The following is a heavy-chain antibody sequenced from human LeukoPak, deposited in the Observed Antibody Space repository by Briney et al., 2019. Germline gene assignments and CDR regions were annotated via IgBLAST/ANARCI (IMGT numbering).Heavy chain of an antibody. CDR1: GFIFSSYV. D-gene: IGHD7-27*01. J-gene: IGHJ4*02. CDR3: ARDPNWGSGY. CDR2: IGTSGGDI. Sequence: PGGSLRLSCAASGFIFSSYVMIWVRQAPGKGLEWVSIIGTSGGDIHYADSVKGRFSISRDSSKNTLSLQMNSLRVDDTAVYYCARDPNWGSGYWGQGTPVTVSS. V-gene: IGHV3-23*01.